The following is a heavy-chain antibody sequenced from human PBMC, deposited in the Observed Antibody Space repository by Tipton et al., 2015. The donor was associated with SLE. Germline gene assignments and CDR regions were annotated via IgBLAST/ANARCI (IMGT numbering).Heavy chain of an antibody. V-gene: IGHV4-4*09. CDR1: DGPISRYA. J-gene: IGHJ4*01. D-gene: IGHD3-3*01. CDR3: ATSTYDFWSGYYFDY. Sequence: TLSVTCTVSDGPISRYAWSWIRQPPGKGPEWIGRISSSGSANYSPSLEIRVTISLDTSKNQFSLELSSVTAADTAVYYCATSTYDFWSGYYFDYWGQGTLVSVSS. CDR2: ISSSGSA.